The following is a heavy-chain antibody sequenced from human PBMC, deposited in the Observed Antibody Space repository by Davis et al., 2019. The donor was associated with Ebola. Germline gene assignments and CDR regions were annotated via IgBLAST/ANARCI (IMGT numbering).Heavy chain of an antibody. CDR3: AREGKYRDESRTFDY. J-gene: IGHJ4*02. CDR1: GFTFSDYY. CDR2: ISSSGSTI. V-gene: IGHV3-11*04. Sequence: PGGSLRLSCAASGFTFSDYYMSWIRQAPGKGLEWVSYISSSGSTIYYADSVKGRFTISRDNSKNTLYLQMNSLRPEDTAVYYCAREGKYRDESRTFDYWGQGTLVTVSS. D-gene: IGHD2-2*01.